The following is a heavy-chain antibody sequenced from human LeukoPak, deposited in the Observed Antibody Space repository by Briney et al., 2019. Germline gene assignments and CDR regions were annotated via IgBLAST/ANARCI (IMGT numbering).Heavy chain of an antibody. CDR2: VYHSGSA. J-gene: IGHJ5*02. CDR1: GDSINTHF. Sequence: SETLSLTCSVSGDSINTHFWTWIRQPAGKGLEWIGRVYHSGSANYNPSFKSRVTMSVDTSKNQFSLKLSSVTAADTAVYYCARVGCSSTSCYASKNWYDPWGQGTLVTVSS. D-gene: IGHD2-2*01. CDR3: ARVGCSSTSCYASKNWYDP. V-gene: IGHV4-4*07.